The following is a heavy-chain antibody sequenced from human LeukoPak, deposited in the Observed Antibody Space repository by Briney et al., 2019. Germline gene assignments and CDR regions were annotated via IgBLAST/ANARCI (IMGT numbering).Heavy chain of an antibody. V-gene: IGHV3-21*01. CDR2: ISNSSSYI. J-gene: IGHJ3*02. D-gene: IGHD1-26*01. CDR3: ARAGISAADAFDI. Sequence: PGGSLRLSCAASGFTFSSYSMNWVRQAPGKGLEWVSSISNSSSYIYYADSVKGRFTISRDNAKNSLYLQMNSLRAEDTAVYYCARAGISAADAFDIWGQGTMVTVSS. CDR1: GFTFSSYS.